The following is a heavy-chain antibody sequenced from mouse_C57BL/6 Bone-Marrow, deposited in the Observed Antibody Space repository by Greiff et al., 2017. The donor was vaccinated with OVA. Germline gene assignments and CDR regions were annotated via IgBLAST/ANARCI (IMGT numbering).Heavy chain of an antibody. D-gene: IGHD2-2*01. Sequence: EVQLQESGGGLVQPGGSMKLSCVASGFTFSNYWMNWVRQSPEKGLEWVAQIRLKSDNYATHYAESVKGRFTISRDDSKSSVYLQMNNLRAEDTGIYYCTGRGYYGYDGFDYWGQGTTLTVSS. CDR3: TGRGYYGYDGFDY. CDR1: GFTFSNYW. CDR2: IRLKSDNYAT. V-gene: IGHV6-3*01. J-gene: IGHJ2*01.